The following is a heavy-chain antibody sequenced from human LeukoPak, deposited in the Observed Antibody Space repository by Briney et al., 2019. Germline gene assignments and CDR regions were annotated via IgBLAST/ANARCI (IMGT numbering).Heavy chain of an antibody. D-gene: IGHD3-22*01. V-gene: IGHV1-2*06. J-gene: IGHJ3*02. CDR1: GYTLTAYY. CDR2: INPNSGGT. CDR3: ARPYYESSGLYVDAFDI. Sequence: GASVKVSCKASGYTLTAYYLHWVRQAPGQGLEWMGRINPNSGGTTYAQKFQGRVTMTRDTSIGTAYMELSSLRSDDTAVYYCARPYYESSGLYVDAFDIWSQGTMVTVSS.